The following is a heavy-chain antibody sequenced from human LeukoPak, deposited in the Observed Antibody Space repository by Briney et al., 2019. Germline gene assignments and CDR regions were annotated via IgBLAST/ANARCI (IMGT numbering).Heavy chain of an antibody. D-gene: IGHD3-22*01. Sequence: PGGSLRLSCAASGFSFRTDAMSWVRQAPGKGLEWVSAISDNSGRTYYADSVKGRFTISRDNSKNTLFVQMNSLRAEDTAVYYCAREYDSSWPSGGQGPLVTVSS. CDR1: GFSFRTDA. CDR3: AREYDSSWPS. V-gene: IGHV3-23*01. J-gene: IGHJ4*02. CDR2: ISDNSGRT.